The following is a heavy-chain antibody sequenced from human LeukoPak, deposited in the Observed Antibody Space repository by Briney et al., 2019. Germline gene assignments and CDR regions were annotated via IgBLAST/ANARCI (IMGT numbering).Heavy chain of an antibody. Sequence: SGGSLRLSCAASGFTFSSYAMSWVRQAPGKGLEWVSAISGSGGSTYYADSVKGRFTISRDNSKNTLCLQMNSLRAEDTAVYYCAKGHYDSSGYYYYYWGQGTLVTVSS. CDR1: GFTFSSYA. V-gene: IGHV3-23*01. D-gene: IGHD3-22*01. CDR2: ISGSGGST. CDR3: AKGHYDSSGYYYYY. J-gene: IGHJ4*02.